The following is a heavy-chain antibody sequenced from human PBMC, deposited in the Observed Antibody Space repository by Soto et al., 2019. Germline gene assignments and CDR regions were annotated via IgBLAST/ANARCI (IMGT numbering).Heavy chain of an antibody. V-gene: IGHV3-30*03. Sequence: QVQLVESGGGVVQHGKSLRLSCAASGFTFSSYAMHWARQAPGKGLEWVTVISIRGGDEYYAESVRGRFTISRDDSKNTLYLQMDSLRVEDTAVNYCARGTIVALQHLDYWGQGTLVTVSS. J-gene: IGHJ4*02. D-gene: IGHD6-6*01. CDR2: ISIRGGDE. CDR1: GFTFSSYA. CDR3: ARGTIVALQHLDY.